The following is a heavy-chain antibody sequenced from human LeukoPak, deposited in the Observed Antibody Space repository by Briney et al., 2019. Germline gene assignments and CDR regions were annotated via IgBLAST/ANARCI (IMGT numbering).Heavy chain of an antibody. Sequence: PSETLSLTCTVSGGSISSYYWGWIRQPPGKGLEWIGSIYYSGSTYYNPSLKSRVTISVDTSKNQFSLKLSSVTAADTAVYYCARYGSGSFLDAFDIWGQGTMVTVSS. CDR1: GGSISSYY. D-gene: IGHD3-10*01. CDR2: IYYSGST. V-gene: IGHV4-39*07. CDR3: ARYGSGSFLDAFDI. J-gene: IGHJ3*02.